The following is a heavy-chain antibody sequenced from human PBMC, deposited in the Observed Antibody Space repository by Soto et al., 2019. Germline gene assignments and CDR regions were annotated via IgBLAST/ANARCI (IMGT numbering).Heavy chain of an antibody. V-gene: IGHV3-30*18. J-gene: IGHJ4*02. CDR2: ISYDGSNK. CDR1: GFTFRSYG. CDR3: AKDVGSGWWEAYS. Sequence: QVQLVESGGGVVQPGGSLRLSCAASGFTFRSYGMHWVRQAPGKGLEWVAVISYDGSNKFYADSLKGRVTISRDNSKNTLYLQVNSLRTEYTAVYYCAKDVGSGWWEAYSWGQGTLVTVSS. D-gene: IGHD6-19*01.